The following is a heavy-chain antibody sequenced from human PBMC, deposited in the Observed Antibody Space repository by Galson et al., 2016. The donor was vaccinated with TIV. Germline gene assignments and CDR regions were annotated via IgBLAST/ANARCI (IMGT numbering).Heavy chain of an antibody. CDR2: VLLDGSTK. V-gene: IGHV3-33*01. D-gene: IGHD5/OR15-5a*01. CDR3: ARGRCLPCWYIDA. CDR1: GFSFSTYG. J-gene: IGHJ4*02. Sequence: SLRLSCAASGFSFSTYGIHWVRQAPGKGLEWVAVVLLDGSTKYYADSVKGRFTISTDNSKNTLYLQMNSLRSEDTAVYYCARGRCLPCWYIDAWGQGTLVTVSS.